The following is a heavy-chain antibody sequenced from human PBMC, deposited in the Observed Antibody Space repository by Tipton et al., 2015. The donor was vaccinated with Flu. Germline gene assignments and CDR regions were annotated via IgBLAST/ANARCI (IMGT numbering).Heavy chain of an antibody. J-gene: IGHJ4*02. Sequence: SLRLSCVASGFTFSSYWMHWVRQAPGKGLVWVSLINSDGSTTSYADSVKGRFTISRDNAKNTLYLQMNSRRAEDTAVYYCARAQYGSGSDWGQGTLVTVSS. CDR3: ARAQYGSGSD. CDR2: INSDGSTT. V-gene: IGHV3-74*01. D-gene: IGHD3-10*01. CDR1: GFTFSSYW.